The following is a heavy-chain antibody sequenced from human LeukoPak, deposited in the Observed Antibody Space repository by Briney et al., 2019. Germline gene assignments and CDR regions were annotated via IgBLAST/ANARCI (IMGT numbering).Heavy chain of an antibody. CDR1: GFTFSECA. CDR2: ITWNGGST. CDR3: ARDRTMTTVTDFDS. V-gene: IGHV3-20*04. D-gene: IGHD4-17*01. Sequence: GGSLRLSCAASGFTFSECAMTWVRQAPGKGLEWVSVITWNGGSTSYADSVKGRFTISRDNAKNSLYLQMNSLRAEDTALYYCARDRTMTTVTDFDSWGQGTLVTVSS. J-gene: IGHJ4*02.